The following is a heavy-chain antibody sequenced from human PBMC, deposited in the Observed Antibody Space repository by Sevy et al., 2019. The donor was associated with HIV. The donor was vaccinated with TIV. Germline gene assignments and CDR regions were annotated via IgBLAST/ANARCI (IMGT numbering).Heavy chain of an antibody. CDR2: ISGSSNYI. Sequence: GGSLRLSCAASAFTFTTYTMNWVRQAPGKGLEWVSSISGSSNYIYYADSVKGRFTISRDNAKNSLYLQMNSLRAEDTAVYYCARPYGSGSWEAFDIWGQGTMVTVSS. CDR3: ARPYGSGSWEAFDI. J-gene: IGHJ3*02. D-gene: IGHD3-10*01. CDR1: AFTFTTYT. V-gene: IGHV3-21*01.